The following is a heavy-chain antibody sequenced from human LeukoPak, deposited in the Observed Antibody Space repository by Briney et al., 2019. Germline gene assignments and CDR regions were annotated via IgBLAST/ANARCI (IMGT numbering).Heavy chain of an antibody. CDR1: GDSITRGYY. J-gene: IGHJ4*02. CDR3: ARADSYGDFWDSFDF. D-gene: IGHD4-17*01. Sequence: SETLSLTCSVSGDSITRGYYWGWIRQSPGRGLEWIGNIIESGSTDYKTSYNPSLERRATISVDTSQSQFSLQLRSVTAADTAVYYCARADSYGDFWDSFDFWGQGTLVTVSS. V-gene: IGHV4-38-2*02. CDR2: IIESGST.